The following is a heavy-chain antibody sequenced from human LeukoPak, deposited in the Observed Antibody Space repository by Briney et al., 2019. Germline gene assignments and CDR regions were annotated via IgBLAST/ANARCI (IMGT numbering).Heavy chain of an antibody. Sequence: GSLRLSCAASGFTVSSNYMSWVRQAPGKGLEWVSVIYSGGSTYYADSVKGRFTISRDNSKNTLYLQMNSLRAEDTAVYYCAKPYYDILTGYVYWGQGTLVTVSS. V-gene: IGHV3-53*01. CDR2: IYSGGST. CDR1: GFTVSSNY. D-gene: IGHD3-9*01. CDR3: AKPYYDILTGYVY. J-gene: IGHJ4*02.